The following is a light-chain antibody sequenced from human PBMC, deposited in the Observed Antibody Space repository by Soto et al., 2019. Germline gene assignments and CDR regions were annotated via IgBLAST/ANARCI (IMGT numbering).Light chain of an antibody. V-gene: IGLV2-8*01. Sequence: QSALTQPPSASGSPGQSVTISCTGTSSDLGGYNYVSWYQQHPGKAPKLMIYEVSKRPSGVPDRFSGSKSGNTASLTVSRLQAEDEADYYCSSYAGSNNLLFGGGTKVTVL. J-gene: IGLJ2*01. CDR3: SSYAGSNNLL. CDR2: EVS. CDR1: SSDLGGYNY.